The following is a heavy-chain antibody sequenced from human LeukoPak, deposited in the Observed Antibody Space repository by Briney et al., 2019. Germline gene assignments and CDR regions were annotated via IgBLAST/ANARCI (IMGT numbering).Heavy chain of an antibody. CDR3: AGVIAGATGYYYYYMDV. Sequence: PSETLSLTCAVYGGSFSGYYWSWIRQPPGKGLEWIGEINHSGSTNYNPSLKSRVTISVDTSKNQFSLKLSSVTAADTAVYYCAGVIAGATGYYYYYMDVWGKGTTVTVSS. CDR1: GGSFSGYY. V-gene: IGHV4-34*01. J-gene: IGHJ6*03. D-gene: IGHD1-26*01. CDR2: INHSGST.